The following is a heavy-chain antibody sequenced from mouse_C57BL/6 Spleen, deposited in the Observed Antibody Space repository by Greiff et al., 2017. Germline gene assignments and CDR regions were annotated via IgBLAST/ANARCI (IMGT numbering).Heavy chain of an antibody. D-gene: IGHD4-1*01. CDR2: IDPSDSYT. CDR3: AKTGTSTWFAY. CDR1: GYTFTSYW. J-gene: IGHJ3*01. Sequence: QVQLKQSGPELVKPGASVKISCKASGYTFTSYWMHWVKQRPGQGLEWIGEIDPSDSYTNYNQKFKGKSTLTVDKSSSTAYMQLSSLTSEDSAVYYCAKTGTSTWFAYWGQGTLVTVSA. V-gene: IGHV1-69*01.